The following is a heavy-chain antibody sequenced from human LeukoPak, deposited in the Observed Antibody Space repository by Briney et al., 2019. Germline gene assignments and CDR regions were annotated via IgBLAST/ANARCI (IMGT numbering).Heavy chain of an antibody. Sequence: SETLSLTCTVSGYSISSGYYWGWIRQPPGKGLEWIGSIYHSGSTYYNPSLKSRVTISVDTSKNQFSLKLSSVTAADTAVYYCARFRSRGYYFDYWGQGTLVTVSS. V-gene: IGHV4-38-2*02. D-gene: IGHD3-10*01. CDR2: IYHSGST. J-gene: IGHJ4*02. CDR3: ARFRSRGYYFDY. CDR1: GYSISSGYY.